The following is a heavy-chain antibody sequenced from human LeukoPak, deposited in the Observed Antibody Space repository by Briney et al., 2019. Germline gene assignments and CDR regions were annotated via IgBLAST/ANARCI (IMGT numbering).Heavy chain of an antibody. CDR1: GFTVSSNY. CDR2: IYSGGST. J-gene: IGHJ5*02. D-gene: IGHD3-10*01. CDR3: AQGYYYGSGGWFDP. V-gene: IGHV3-66*01. Sequence: GGSLRLSCAASGFTVSSNYMSWVRQAPGKGLEWVSVIYSGGSTYYADSVKGRFTISRDNSKNTLYLQMNSLRAEDTAVYYCAQGYYYGSGGWFDPWGQGTLVTVSS.